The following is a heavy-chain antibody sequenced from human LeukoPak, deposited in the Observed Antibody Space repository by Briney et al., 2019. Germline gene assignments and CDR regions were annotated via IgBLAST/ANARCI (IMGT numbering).Heavy chain of an antibody. J-gene: IGHJ4*02. CDR3: ARDYVGVAGTFDY. Sequence: SETLSLTCTVSGGSVSSGSYYWSWIRQPPGKGLEWIGYIYYSGSTNYNPSLKSRVTISVDTSKNQFSLKLSSVTAADTAVYYCARDYVGVAGTFDYWGQGTLVTVSS. V-gene: IGHV4-61*01. D-gene: IGHD6-19*01. CDR2: IYYSGST. CDR1: GGSVSSGSYY.